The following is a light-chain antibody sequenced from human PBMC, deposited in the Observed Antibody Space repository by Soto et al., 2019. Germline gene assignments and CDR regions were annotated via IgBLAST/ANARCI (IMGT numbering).Light chain of an antibody. J-gene: IGLJ1*01. V-gene: IGLV2-23*01. CDR1: SSDVGSYNF. CDR3: CSYAGSSTYV. Sequence: QSALTQPASVSGSPGQSITISCTGTSSDVGSYNFVSWYQQHPGKAPKLMIYEGDKRPSGVSDRFSGSKSGNTASLTISGRQSEDEADYYCCSYAGSSTYVFGTGTKVTVL. CDR2: EGD.